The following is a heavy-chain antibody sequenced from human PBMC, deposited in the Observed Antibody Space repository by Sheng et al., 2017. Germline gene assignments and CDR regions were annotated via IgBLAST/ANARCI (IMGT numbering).Heavy chain of an antibody. D-gene: IGHD2-21*01. CDR1: GFTFSSYS. CDR2: ISSSSTI. Sequence: EVQLVESGGGLVQPGGSLRLSCAASGFTFSSYSMNWVRQAPGKGLEWVSYISSSSTIYYADSVKGRFTISRDNAKNSLYLQMNSLRAEDTAVYYCATYCGGDCPRDYWGQGT. J-gene: IGHJ4*02. CDR3: ATYCGGDCPRDY. V-gene: IGHV3-48*01.